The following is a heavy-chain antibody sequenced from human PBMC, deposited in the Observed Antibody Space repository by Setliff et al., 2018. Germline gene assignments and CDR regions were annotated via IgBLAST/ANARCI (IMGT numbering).Heavy chain of an antibody. D-gene: IGHD5-18*01. J-gene: IGHJ4*02. Sequence: SVKVSCKASGGTFSSYAISWVRQAPGQGLEWLGGIIPIFGTANYAQKFQGRVTITTDESTSTAYMELSSLRSEDTAVYYCASFVDTAMVAGFYWGQGTLVTVAS. CDR1: GGTFSSYA. V-gene: IGHV1-69*05. CDR2: IIPIFGTA. CDR3: ASFVDTAMVAGFY.